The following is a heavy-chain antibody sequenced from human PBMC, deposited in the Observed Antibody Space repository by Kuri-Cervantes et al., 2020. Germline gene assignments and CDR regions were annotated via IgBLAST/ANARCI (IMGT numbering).Heavy chain of an antibody. J-gene: IGHJ4*02. CDR1: GYTFTSYG. CDR2: ISAYNGNT. V-gene: IGHV1-18*01. Sequence: ASVKVSCKASGYTFTSYGISWVRQAPGQGLEWMGWISAYNGNTNYAQKFQGRVTMTRDTSISTAYMELSGGRSEDTAVYYCARGNHGLGWGFDYWGQGTLVTVSS. CDR3: ARGNHGLGWGFDY. D-gene: IGHD5-24*01.